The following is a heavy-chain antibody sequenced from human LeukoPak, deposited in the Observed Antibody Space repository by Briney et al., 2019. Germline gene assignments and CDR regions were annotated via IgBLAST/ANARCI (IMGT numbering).Heavy chain of an antibody. J-gene: IGHJ4*02. CDR2: ISYDGSNK. Sequence: GGSLRLSCAASGFTFSSYGMHWVRQAPGKGLEWVAVISYDGSNKYYADSVKGRFTISRDNSKNTLYLQMNSLRAEDTAVYYCAKGGHYYDRGGGLGYWGQGTLVTVSS. CDR3: AKGGHYYDRGGGLGY. D-gene: IGHD3-22*01. CDR1: GFTFSSYG. V-gene: IGHV3-30*18.